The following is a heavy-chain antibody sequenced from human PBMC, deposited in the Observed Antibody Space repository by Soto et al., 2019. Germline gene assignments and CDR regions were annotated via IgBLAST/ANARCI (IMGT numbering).Heavy chain of an antibody. Sequence: GGSLRLSCTTSGFTFGDYAVSWFCLAPGKGLEWVGIVRNTAYGGTTEYAASVRGRFTISRDNSKSIAYLQMDSLKTEDTAVYYCVRCTYTSRYTYYGMDVWGHGTTVTVSS. V-gene: IGHV3-49*03. J-gene: IGHJ6*02. CDR3: VRCTYTSRYTYYGMDV. CDR2: VRNTAYGGTT. CDR1: GFTFGDYA. D-gene: IGHD6-13*01.